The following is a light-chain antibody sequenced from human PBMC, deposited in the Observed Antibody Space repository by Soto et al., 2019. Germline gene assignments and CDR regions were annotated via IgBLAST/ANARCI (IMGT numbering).Light chain of an antibody. CDR2: STN. J-gene: IGLJ2*01. Sequence: QSALTQPPSASATPGQRVTISCSGSSSNIGSNAVHWYQQLPGTAPKLLIYSTNQRPSGVPDQFSGSKSATSASLAISGLRSEDEADYYCAAWDASLNAVIFGGGTKLTVL. CDR1: SSNIGSNA. V-gene: IGLV1-44*01. CDR3: AAWDASLNAVI.